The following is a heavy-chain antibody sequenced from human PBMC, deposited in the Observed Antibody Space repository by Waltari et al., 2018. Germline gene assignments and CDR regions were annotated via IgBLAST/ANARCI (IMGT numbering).Heavy chain of an antibody. CDR1: GGSISSYY. CDR3: ARDSTDLMVRGAIDY. CDR2: IYTSGST. D-gene: IGHD3-10*01. Sequence: QVQLQESGPGLVKPSETLSLTCTVSGGSISSYYWSWIRQPAGKGLEWIGRIYTSGSTNYNPSRKSRVTISVDKSKNQFSLKLSSVTAADTAVYYCARDSTDLMVRGAIDYWGQGTLVTVSS. J-gene: IGHJ4*02. V-gene: IGHV4-4*07.